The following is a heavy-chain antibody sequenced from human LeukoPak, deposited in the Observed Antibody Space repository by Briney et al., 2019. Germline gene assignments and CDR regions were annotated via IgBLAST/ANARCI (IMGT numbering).Heavy chain of an antibody. V-gene: IGHV4-59*01. CDR2: IYYSGRT. CDR3: ATSSSGWSYYFDY. J-gene: IGHJ4*02. D-gene: IGHD6-19*01. CDR1: GGSISSYY. Sequence: SETLSLTCTVSGGSISSYYWSWIRQPPGKGLEWIGYIYYSGRTNYNPSLKSRVTISVDTSKNQFSLKLSSVTAADTAVYYCATSSSGWSYYFDYWGQGTLVTVSS.